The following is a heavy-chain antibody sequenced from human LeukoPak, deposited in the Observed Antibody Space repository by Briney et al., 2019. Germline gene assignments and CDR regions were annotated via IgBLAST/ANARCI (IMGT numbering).Heavy chain of an antibody. CDR1: GGSISSGDYY. CDR3: ARDGSATVPDY. J-gene: IGHJ4*02. V-gene: IGHV4-30-4*01. D-gene: IGHD3-10*01. Sequence: SETLSLTCTVSGGSISSGDYYWSWIRQPPGKGLDWIGYIYYSGSTYYNPSLKSRVTISVDTSKNQFSLKLSSVTAADTAVYYCARDGSATVPDYWGQGTLVTVSS. CDR2: IYYSGST.